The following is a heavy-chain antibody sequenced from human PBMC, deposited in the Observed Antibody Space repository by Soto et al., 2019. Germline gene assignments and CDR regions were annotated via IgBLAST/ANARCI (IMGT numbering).Heavy chain of an antibody. CDR3: TPEGDRQQQYDDY. CDR1: GFTFSNAW. CDR2: IKSKTDGGTT. J-gene: IGHJ4*02. D-gene: IGHD6-13*01. V-gene: IGHV3-15*07. Sequence: EVQLVESGGGLVKPGGSLRLSCAASGFTFSNAWMNWVRQAPGKGLEWVGRIKSKTDGGTTDYAAPVKGRFTISRDDSQNALDRQMNSLTAETTAVNYCTPEGDRQQQYDDYWGRGTLVTVSS.